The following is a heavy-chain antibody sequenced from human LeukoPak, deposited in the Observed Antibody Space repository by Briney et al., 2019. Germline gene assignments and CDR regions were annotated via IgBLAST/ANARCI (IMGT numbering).Heavy chain of an antibody. J-gene: IGHJ4*02. CDR3: ARHTGSGYYYGN. Sequence: GGSLRLSCAASGFTFSSSAMSWVRQAPGKGLEWVSAISGSGDSTFYADSVKGRFTISRDNSKNTLYLQMSSLRAEDTAVYYCARHTGSGYYYGNWGQGTLVTVSS. V-gene: IGHV3-23*01. CDR2: ISGSGDST. D-gene: IGHD3-22*01. CDR1: GFTFSSSA.